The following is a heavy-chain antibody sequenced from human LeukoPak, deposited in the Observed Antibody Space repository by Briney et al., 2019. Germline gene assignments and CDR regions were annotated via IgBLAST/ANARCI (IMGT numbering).Heavy chain of an antibody. J-gene: IGHJ5*02. CDR3: ATSMVRGVIIVNWFDP. V-gene: IGHV4-34*01. CDR1: GGSFSGYY. D-gene: IGHD3-10*01. CDR2: INHSGST. Sequence: SETLSLTCAVYGGSFSGYYWSWLRQPPGKGLEWIGEINHSGSTNYNPSLKSRVTISVDTSKNQFSLKLSSVTAADTAVYYCATSMVRGVIIVNWFDPWGQGTLVTVSS.